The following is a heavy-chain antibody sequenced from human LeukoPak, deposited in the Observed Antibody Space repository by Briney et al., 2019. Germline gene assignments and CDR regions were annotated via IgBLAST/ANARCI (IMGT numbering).Heavy chain of an antibody. CDR1: GFTFSSYA. V-gene: IGHV3-23*01. CDR3: AKDRDSSSWYENFDY. Sequence: TGGSLRLSCAASGFTFSSYAMSWVRQAPGKGLEWVSAISGSGGSTYYADSVKGRFTISRDDSKNTLYPQMNSLRAEDTAVYYCAKDRDSSSWYENFDYWGQGTLVTVSS. CDR2: ISGSGGST. D-gene: IGHD6-13*01. J-gene: IGHJ4*02.